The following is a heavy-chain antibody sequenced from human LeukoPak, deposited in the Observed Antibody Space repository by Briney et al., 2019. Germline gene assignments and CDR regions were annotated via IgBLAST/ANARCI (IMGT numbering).Heavy chain of an antibody. CDR1: GFTFSDYY. J-gene: IGHJ5*02. Sequence: GGSLRLSCAASGFTFSDYYMSWIRQAPGKGLEWVSYISGSGSTIYYADSVKGRFTISRDNAKNSLYLQMNSLRAEDTAVYYCARTVTIFGVVITSEGDNWFDPWGQGTLVTVSS. CDR3: ARTVTIFGVVITSEGDNWFDP. V-gene: IGHV3-11*01. CDR2: ISGSGSTI. D-gene: IGHD3-3*01.